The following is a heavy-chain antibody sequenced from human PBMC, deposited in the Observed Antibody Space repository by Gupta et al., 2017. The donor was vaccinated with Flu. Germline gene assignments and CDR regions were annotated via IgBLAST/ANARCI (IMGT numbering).Heavy chain of an antibody. D-gene: IGHD2-21*01. Sequence: QVRLVQSGAEVKKPGASVKVSCRASGYTFTDYYMHGVRQAPGQGLEWMGWINPNSGATNYAPKFQDRVTLTRDTSISTAYMELSRLRSDDTAVYYCARDHCGDSRCYSDYWGQGTLVTVSS. CDR3: ARDHCGDSRCYSDY. CDR2: INPNSGAT. CDR1: GYTFTDYY. J-gene: IGHJ4*02. V-gene: IGHV1-2*02.